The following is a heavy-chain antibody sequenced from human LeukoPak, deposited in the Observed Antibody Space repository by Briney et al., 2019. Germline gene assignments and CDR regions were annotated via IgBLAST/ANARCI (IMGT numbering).Heavy chain of an antibody. CDR1: GGSISSSNW. Sequence: PSETLSLTCAVSGGSISSSNWWSWVRQPPGKGLEWIGEIYHSGSTNYNPSLKSRVTISVDKSKNQFSLKLSSVTAADTAVYYCASIRSREDYYYYYMDVWGKGTTVTVSS. CDR3: ASIRSREDYYYYYMDV. D-gene: IGHD3-3*01. CDR2: IYHSGST. J-gene: IGHJ6*03. V-gene: IGHV4-4*02.